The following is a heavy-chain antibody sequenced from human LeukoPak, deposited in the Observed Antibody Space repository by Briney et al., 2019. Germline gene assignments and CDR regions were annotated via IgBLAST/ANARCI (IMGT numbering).Heavy chain of an antibody. D-gene: IGHD3-10*01. J-gene: IGHJ4*02. Sequence: ERSLRLSCAASGFTFSSYGMHWVRQAPGKGLEWVAVISYDGSNKYYADSVKGRFTISRDNSKNTLYLQMNSLRAEDTAVYYCAKTGEGEDFDYWGQGTLVTVSS. CDR3: AKTGEGEDFDY. CDR2: ISYDGSNK. V-gene: IGHV3-30*18. CDR1: GFTFSSYG.